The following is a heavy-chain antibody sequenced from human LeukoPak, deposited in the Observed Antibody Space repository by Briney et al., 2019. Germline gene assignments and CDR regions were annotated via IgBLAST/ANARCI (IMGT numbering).Heavy chain of an antibody. V-gene: IGHV3-48*03. D-gene: IGHD2-2*02. CDR2: ISSSGSAI. Sequence: GGSLRLSCAASGFTFSSYEMNWVRQAPGKGLEWVSFISSSGSAIHYADSVRGRFTISRDNAKNSLFLQMSRLRAEDTAVYYCAKGIGSTSCYNYYGQGTLVTVSS. J-gene: IGHJ4*02. CDR1: GFTFSSYE. CDR3: AKGIGSTSCYNY.